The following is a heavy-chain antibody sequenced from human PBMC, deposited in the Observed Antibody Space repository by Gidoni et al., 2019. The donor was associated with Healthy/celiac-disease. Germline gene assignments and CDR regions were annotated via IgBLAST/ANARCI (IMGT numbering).Heavy chain of an antibody. CDR1: GFTFIIYC. J-gene: IGHJ6*02. CDR2: ISYDGSNK. Sequence: QVQLVESGGGVVQPGRSLRLSCAASGFTFIIYCLHLFLQAPGKGLEWVAVISYDGSNKYYADSVKGRFTISRDNSKNTLYLQMNSLRAEDTAVYYCAKDHYYCSGGSCYPYYYYYGMDVWGQGTTVTVSS. D-gene: IGHD2-15*01. V-gene: IGHV3-30*18. CDR3: AKDHYYCSGGSCYPYYYYYGMDV.